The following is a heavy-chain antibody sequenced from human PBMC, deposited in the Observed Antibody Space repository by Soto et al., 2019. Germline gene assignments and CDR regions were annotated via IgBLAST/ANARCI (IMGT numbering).Heavy chain of an antibody. CDR1: GGSINSGSHY. J-gene: IGHJ5*02. CDR3: AKVEGTGWFDP. V-gene: IGHV4-39*01. Sequence: SETLSLTCTVSGGSINSGSHYWGWIRQPPGKGLEWIGSVYYSGTTLYYPSLKSRVTISIDTSKNQFSLKVYPVTAADTAIYYCAKVEGTGWFDPWGQGTLVTVSS. D-gene: IGHD3-10*01. CDR2: VYYSGTT.